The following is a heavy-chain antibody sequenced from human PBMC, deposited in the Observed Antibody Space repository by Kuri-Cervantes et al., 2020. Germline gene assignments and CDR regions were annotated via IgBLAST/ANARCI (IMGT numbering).Heavy chain of an antibody. V-gene: IGHV3-23*01. D-gene: IGHD3-9*01. CDR2: ISGSGGST. J-gene: IGHJ5*02. Sequence: GGSLRLSCAASGFTFSSYAMSWVRQAPGKGLEWVSAISGSGGSTYYADSVKGRFTISRYNSKNTLYLQMNSLRVEDTAMFYCARARYDILTGYFPWGQGTLVTVSS. CDR3: ARARYDILTGYFP. CDR1: GFTFSSYA.